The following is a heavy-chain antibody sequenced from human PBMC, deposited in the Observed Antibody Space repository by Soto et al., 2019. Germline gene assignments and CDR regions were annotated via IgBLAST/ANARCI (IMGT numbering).Heavy chain of an antibody. J-gene: IGHJ6*02. CDR3: ARDRVDTAMVTWYYYYGMDV. CDR2: ISSSSSYI. Sequence: GGSLRLSCAASGFTFSSYSMNWVRQAPGKGLEWVSSISSSSSYIYYADSVKGRFTISRDNAKNSLYLQMNSLRAEDTAVYYCARDRVDTAMVTWYYYYGMDVWGQGTTVTVSS. V-gene: IGHV3-21*01. CDR1: GFTFSSYS. D-gene: IGHD5-18*01.